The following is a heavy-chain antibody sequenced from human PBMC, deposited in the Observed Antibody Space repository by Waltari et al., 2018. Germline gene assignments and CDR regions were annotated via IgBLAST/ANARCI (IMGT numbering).Heavy chain of an antibody. J-gene: IGHJ4*02. V-gene: IGHV4-34*01. Sequence: QVPHKQWGAGRLKPSETLSLTCGVSGGSFFGYYWSWIRQPPGQGLEWLGEIAHSGRTNYNPSLKSRITISIDTANNQFSLNLTSATAADTAVYYCVRGGWLRPFDYWGQGSLLVVSS. CDR3: VRGGWLRPFDY. CDR1: GGSFFGYY. D-gene: IGHD5-12*01. CDR2: IAHSGRT.